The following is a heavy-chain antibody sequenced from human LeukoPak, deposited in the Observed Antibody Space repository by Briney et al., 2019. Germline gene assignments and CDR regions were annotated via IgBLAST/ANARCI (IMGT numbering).Heavy chain of an antibody. CDR3: ARVTSSGWYWLGY. CDR1: GYTFTSYD. J-gene: IGHJ4*02. CDR2: MNPNSGNT. D-gene: IGHD6-19*01. V-gene: IGHV1-8*01. Sequence: ASVKVSCKASGYTFTSYDINWMRQATGQGLEWMGWMNPNSGNTGYAQKFQGRVTMTRNTSISTAYMELSSLRSEDTAVYYCARVTSSGWYWLGYWGQGTLVTVSS.